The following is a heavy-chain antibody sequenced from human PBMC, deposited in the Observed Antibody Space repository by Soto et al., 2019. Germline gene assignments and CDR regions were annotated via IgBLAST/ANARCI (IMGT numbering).Heavy chain of an antibody. J-gene: IGHJ5*02. D-gene: IGHD2-2*01. CDR3: TTQLGYCSSTSCYDWFDP. CDR1: GFTFSNAW. V-gene: IGHV3-15*01. CDR2: IKSKTDGGTT. Sequence: EVQLVESGGGLVKPGGSLRLSYAASGFTFSNAWMSWVRQAPGKGLEWVGRIKSKTDGGTTDYAAPVKGRFTISRDDSKNTLYLQMNSLKTEDTAVYYCTTQLGYCSSTSCYDWFDPWGQGTLVTVSS.